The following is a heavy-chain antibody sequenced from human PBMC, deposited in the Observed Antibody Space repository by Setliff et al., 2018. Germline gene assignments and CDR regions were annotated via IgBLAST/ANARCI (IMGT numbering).Heavy chain of an antibody. CDR1: GGSISSSSYY. D-gene: IGHD3-3*01. V-gene: IGHV4-39*07. CDR2: IYYSGST. Sequence: KPSETLSLTCTVSGGSISSSSYYWGWIRQPPGKGLEWIGSIYYSGSTYYNPSLKSRVTISVDTSKNQFSLKLSSVTAADTAVYYCARRISYYNFWSGYYDYWGQGTLVTVSS. CDR3: ARRISYYNFWSGYYDY. J-gene: IGHJ4*02.